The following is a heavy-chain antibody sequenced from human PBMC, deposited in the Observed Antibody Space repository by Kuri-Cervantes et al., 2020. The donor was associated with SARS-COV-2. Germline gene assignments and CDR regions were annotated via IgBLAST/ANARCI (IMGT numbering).Heavy chain of an antibody. Sequence: ASVKVSCKASGYTFTSYGISWVRQAPGQGLEWMGWISAYNGNTNYAQKLQGRVTMTTDTSTSTAYMELRSLRSDDTAVYYCAGRIAAAGYYYYYGMDVWGQGTTVTVSS. CDR3: AGRIAAAGYYYYYGMDV. J-gene: IGHJ6*02. CDR2: ISAYNGNT. D-gene: IGHD6-13*01. V-gene: IGHV1-18*04. CDR1: GYTFTSYG.